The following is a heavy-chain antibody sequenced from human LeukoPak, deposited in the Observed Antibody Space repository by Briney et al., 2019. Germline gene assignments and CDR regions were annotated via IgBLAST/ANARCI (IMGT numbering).Heavy chain of an antibody. V-gene: IGHV1-69*02. Sequence: GSSVKVSCKASGGTFSSYTISWVRQAPGQGLEWMGRIIPILGIANYAQKFQGRVTITADKSPSTAYRELSSLRSEDTAVYYCASPSYYFDYWGQGTLVTVSS. CDR1: GGTFSSYT. CDR2: IIPILGIA. J-gene: IGHJ4*02. CDR3: ASPSYYFDY.